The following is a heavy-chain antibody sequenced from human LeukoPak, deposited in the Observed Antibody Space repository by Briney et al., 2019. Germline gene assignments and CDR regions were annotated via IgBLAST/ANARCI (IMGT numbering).Heavy chain of an antibody. Sequence: SQTLSLTCAVSGGSISSGGYSWSWIRQPPGKGLEWIGYIYHSGSTYYNPSLKSRVTISVDTSKNQFSLKLSSVTAADTAVYYCARLDGSGSYGFDYWGQGTLVTVSS. CDR3: ARLDGSGSYGFDY. CDR1: GGSISSGGYS. J-gene: IGHJ4*02. D-gene: IGHD3-10*01. CDR2: IYHSGST. V-gene: IGHV4-30-2*01.